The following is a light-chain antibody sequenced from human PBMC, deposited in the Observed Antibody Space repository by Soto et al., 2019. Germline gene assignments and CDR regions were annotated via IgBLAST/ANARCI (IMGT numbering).Light chain of an antibody. CDR1: NSNIGAGYD. CDR2: DNI. V-gene: IGLV1-40*01. CDR3: QSYDRSLSGSL. Sequence: QAVVAQPPSVSGAPGQRVTISCTGSNSNIGAGYDVHWYQQLPGTAPKLLIYDNINRPSGVPDRFSGSKSATSASLAITGLQAEDEGDYYCQSYDRSLSGSLFGGGTKLTVL. J-gene: IGLJ2*01.